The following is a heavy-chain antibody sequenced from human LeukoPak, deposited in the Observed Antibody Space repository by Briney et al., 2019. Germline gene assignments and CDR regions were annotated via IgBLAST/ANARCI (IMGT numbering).Heavy chain of an antibody. CDR1: GGSISSYY. CDR2: IYTSGST. CDR3: ARDRIGYCSSTSCHRWFDP. V-gene: IGHV4-4*07. D-gene: IGHD2-2*01. Sequence: SETLSLTRTVSGGSISSYYWSWIRQPAGKGLEWIGRIYTSGSTNYNPSLKSRVTMSVDTSKNQFSLKLSSVTAADTAVYYCARDRIGYCSSTSCHRWFDPWGQGTLVTVSS. J-gene: IGHJ5*02.